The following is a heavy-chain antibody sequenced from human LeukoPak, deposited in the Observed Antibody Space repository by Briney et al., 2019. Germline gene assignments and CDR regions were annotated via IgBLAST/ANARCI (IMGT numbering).Heavy chain of an antibody. CDR3: SRESGGTTVSR. V-gene: IGHV4-39*07. Sequence: SETVSLTCTVSGDSIGSSPYYWGWIRQPPGKGLEWIGSVYRSGQTYYNPSLKSRVTISADTSKNQFSLKLNSVTAADTAVYYCSRESGGTTVSRWGQGTLVTVSS. CDR1: GDSIGSSPYY. D-gene: IGHD1-1*01. J-gene: IGHJ4*02. CDR2: VYRSGQT.